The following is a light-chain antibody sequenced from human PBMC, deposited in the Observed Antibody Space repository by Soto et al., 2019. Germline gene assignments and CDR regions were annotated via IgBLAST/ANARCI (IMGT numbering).Light chain of an antibody. J-gene: IGKJ3*01. CDR2: AAS. V-gene: IGKV1-39*01. Sequence: DIQMTQSPSSLSASVGDRVTITCRASQSISSYLNWYQQKPGKAPKLLIYAASSLQSGVPSRFSGSGSGTDFTLTSSSLQPEDFASYYCQQSYSTLPFTFGPGTKVDIK. CDR1: QSISSY. CDR3: QQSYSTLPFT.